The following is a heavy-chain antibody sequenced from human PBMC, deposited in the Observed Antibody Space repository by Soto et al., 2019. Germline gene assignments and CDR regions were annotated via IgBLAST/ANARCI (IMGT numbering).Heavy chain of an antibody. J-gene: IGHJ4*02. CDR1: FTFDDYA. CDR2: ITWDGGST. V-gene: IGHV3-43D*04. D-gene: IGHD1-20*01. CDR3: ARERGRITDY. Sequence: FTFDDYAMHWVRQTPGRGLEWVSLITWDGGSTFYASSVRGRFTISRDNSKHSLSLQMTSLRAEDTALYYCARERGRITDYWGQGTLVTVS.